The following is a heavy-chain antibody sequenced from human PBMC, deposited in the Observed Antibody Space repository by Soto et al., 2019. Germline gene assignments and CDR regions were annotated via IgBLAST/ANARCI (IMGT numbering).Heavy chain of an antibody. CDR3: AKDLIVVVPAAIRGAHDYYYYGMDV. CDR2: ISYDGSNK. CDR1: GFTFSSYG. J-gene: IGHJ6*02. D-gene: IGHD2-2*01. V-gene: IGHV3-30*18. Sequence: GGSLRLSCAASGFTFSSYGMHWVRQAPGKGLEWVAVISYDGSNKYYADSVKGRFTISRDNSKNTLYLQMNSLRAEDTAVYYCAKDLIVVVPAAIRGAHDYYYYGMDVWGQGTTVTVSS.